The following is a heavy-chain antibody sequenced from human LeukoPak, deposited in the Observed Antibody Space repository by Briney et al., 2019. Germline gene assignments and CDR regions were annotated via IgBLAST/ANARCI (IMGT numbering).Heavy chain of an antibody. V-gene: IGHV3-21*01. CDR1: GFTFSSYS. D-gene: IGHD4-17*01. CDR3: VRSDYGDLMNRFDP. CDR2: ISSSSSYI. Sequence: GGSLRLSCAASGFTFSSYSMNWVRQAPGKGLEWVSSISSSSSYIYYADSVKGRFTISRDNAKNSLYLQMNSLRAEDTAVYYCVRSDYGDLMNRFDPWGQGTLVTVSS. J-gene: IGHJ5*02.